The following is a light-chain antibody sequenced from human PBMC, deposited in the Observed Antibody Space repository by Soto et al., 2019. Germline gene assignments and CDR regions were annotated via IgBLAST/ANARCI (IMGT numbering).Light chain of an antibody. Sequence: QSALTQPASVSGSPGQSITISCTGTSSDIGAYNFVSWYQQHPGKAPKLMLYDVNIRPSGVSNRCSGSKSGNTASLTISGLQAEDEADYYCTSWTTSTTMRFGGGTKVTVL. J-gene: IGLJ2*01. CDR2: DVN. CDR1: SSDIGAYNF. CDR3: TSWTTSTTMR. V-gene: IGLV2-14*03.